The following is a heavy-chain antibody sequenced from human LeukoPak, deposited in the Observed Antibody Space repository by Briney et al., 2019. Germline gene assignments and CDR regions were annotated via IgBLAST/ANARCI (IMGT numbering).Heavy chain of an antibody. CDR3: ARGRQRWTAMVKGEDY. CDR2: ISSSGSTI. CDR1: GFTFSSYE. J-gene: IGHJ4*02. Sequence: PGGSLRLSCAASGFTFSSYEMNWVRQAPGKGLEWVSYISSSGSTIYYADSVKGRFTISRDNAKNSLYLQMNSLRAEDAAVYYCARGRQRWTAMVKGEDYWGQGTLVTVSS. V-gene: IGHV3-48*03. D-gene: IGHD5-18*01.